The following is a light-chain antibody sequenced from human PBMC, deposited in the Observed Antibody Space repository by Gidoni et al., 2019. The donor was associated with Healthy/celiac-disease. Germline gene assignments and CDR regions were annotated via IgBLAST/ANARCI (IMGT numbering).Light chain of an antibody. CDR2: YDR. CDR3: QVWDSSSDHVV. V-gene: IGLV3-21*04. J-gene: IGLJ2*01. Sequence: SDVRTQPPSVSVAPGKTARITCGGNNIGSKGVHWYQQKPGQAPVLVIYYDRDRPSGIPERFSVSNSGNTATLTISRVEAGDEADYYCQVWDSSSDHVVFGGGTKLTVL. CDR1: NIGSKG.